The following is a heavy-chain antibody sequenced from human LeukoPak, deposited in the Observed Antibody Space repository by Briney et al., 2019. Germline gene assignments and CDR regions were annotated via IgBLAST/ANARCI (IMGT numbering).Heavy chain of an antibody. CDR3: ARDRRLVGHYMDV. J-gene: IGHJ6*03. CDR1: GFTLSSNY. CDR2: IYSGGST. Sequence: PGGSLPLSCAASGFTLSSNYMSWFRQAPGQGVEGVSVIYSGGSTYYADSVKRRFTISSDNSKNTLYLQMNSLRAEDTAVYYCARDRRLVGHYMDVWGKGTTVTVSS. D-gene: IGHD2-2*01. V-gene: IGHV3-53*01.